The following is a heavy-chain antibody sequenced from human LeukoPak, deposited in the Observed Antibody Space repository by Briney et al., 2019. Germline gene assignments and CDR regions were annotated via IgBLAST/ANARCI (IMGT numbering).Heavy chain of an antibody. V-gene: IGHV3-64*01. J-gene: IGHJ3*02. CDR2: ISSNGGST. CDR1: GFTFSSYA. D-gene: IGHD1-1*01. CDR3: ARATGPDAFDI. Sequence: GGSLRLSCAASGFTFSSYAMHWVRQAPGKGLEYASAISSNGGSTYYANSVKGRFTISRDNSKNTLYLQMGSLRAEDMAVYYCARATGPDAFDIWGQGTMVTVSS.